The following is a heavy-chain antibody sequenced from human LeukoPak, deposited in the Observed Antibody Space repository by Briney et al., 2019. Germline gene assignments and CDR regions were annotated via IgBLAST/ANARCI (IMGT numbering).Heavy chain of an antibody. J-gene: IGHJ4*02. CDR2: IYSGGDT. CDR1: GFTFSDYY. CDR3: ARGPPACSTNCYGYLDY. V-gene: IGHV3-53*01. Sequence: PGGSLRLSCAASGFTFSDYYMSWIRQAPGKGLEWISLIYSGGDTYYPDSVRGRFTISRDTSKNTLYLQMNSLRAEDTAVYYCARGPPACSTNCYGYLDYWGQGALVTVSS. D-gene: IGHD2-2*01.